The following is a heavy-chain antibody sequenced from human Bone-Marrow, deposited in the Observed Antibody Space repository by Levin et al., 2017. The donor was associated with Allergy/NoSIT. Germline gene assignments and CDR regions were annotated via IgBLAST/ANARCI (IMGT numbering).Heavy chain of an antibody. CDR2: INRDGSDG. Sequence: PGGSLRLSCASSGFTFSGYWMAWVRQAPGKGLEWVANINRDGSDGYYVDSVKGRFTISRDNARNSLDLQMNSLRVEDTAVYYCARNGAWSVEVRGQGTLVTVST. V-gene: IGHV3-7*02. J-gene: IGHJ4*02. D-gene: IGHD2-8*01. CDR1: GFTFSGYW. CDR3: ARNGAWSVEV.